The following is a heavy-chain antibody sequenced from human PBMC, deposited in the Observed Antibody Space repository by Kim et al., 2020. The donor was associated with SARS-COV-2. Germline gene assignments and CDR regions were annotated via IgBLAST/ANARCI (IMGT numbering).Heavy chain of an antibody. Sequence: IYSADSVKGRFTISRDKAKNSLYLQMNSMRDEDTAVYYWAREGGYYGMDVWGQGTTVTVSS. D-gene: IGHD3-16*01. CDR2: I. V-gene: IGHV3-48*02. CDR3: AREGGYYGMDV. J-gene: IGHJ6*02.